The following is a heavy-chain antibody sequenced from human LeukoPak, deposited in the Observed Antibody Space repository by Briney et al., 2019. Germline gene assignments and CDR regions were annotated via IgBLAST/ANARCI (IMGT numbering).Heavy chain of an antibody. CDR2: IHYSGST. CDR3: ARLYHDSSAYFLDS. D-gene: IGHD3-22*01. J-gene: IGHJ4*02. Sequence: SETLSLTCTVSGGSISSYYWSWIRQPPGKGLEWIGYIHYSGSTNYNPSLESRITISMDTSKNQFSLRLSSVTAADTAVYYCARLYHDSSAYFLDSWGRGTLITVSS. CDR1: GGSISSYY. V-gene: IGHV4-59*08.